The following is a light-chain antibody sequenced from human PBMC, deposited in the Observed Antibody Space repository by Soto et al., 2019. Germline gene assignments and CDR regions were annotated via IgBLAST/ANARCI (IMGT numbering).Light chain of an antibody. CDR2: AAS. Sequence: ETVLTQSPGTLSLSPGDRATLSCRASRIVSSTYLAWYQQKPGQAPRLLIYAASSRATGIPDRFSGSGSGTDFTLSISGLEPEDFAVYYCQHYGSSRWTFGQGTKVDIK. CDR3: QHYGSSRWT. V-gene: IGKV3-20*01. CDR1: RIVSSTY. J-gene: IGKJ1*01.